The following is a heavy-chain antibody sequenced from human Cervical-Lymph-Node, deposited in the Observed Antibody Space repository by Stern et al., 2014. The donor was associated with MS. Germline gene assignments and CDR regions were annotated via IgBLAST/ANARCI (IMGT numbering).Heavy chain of an antibody. J-gene: IGHJ3*02. CDR3: AAEPMYYSDSVGAFDI. V-gene: IGHV1-58*01. D-gene: IGHD3-22*01. Sequence: VQLVQSGPEVKKPGTSVKVSCKASGFTFTSSAVQWVRQARGQRLEWIGWIVGGSGNTNYAQKFQERVTITRDMSTSTAYMELSSLRSEDTAVYYCAAEPMYYSDSVGAFDIWGQGTMVTVSS. CDR1: GFTFTSSA. CDR2: IVGGSGNT.